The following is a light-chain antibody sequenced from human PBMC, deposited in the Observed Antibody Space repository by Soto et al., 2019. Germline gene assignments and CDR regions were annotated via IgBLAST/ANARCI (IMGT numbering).Light chain of an antibody. CDR1: QSVSTY. CDR3: QQTYMVPYT. CDR2: GVS. Sequence: DIQMTQFPSSLSASAGERVTITCRASQSVSTYLSWYVQEPGSAPKLLIYGVSKLESGIAPRFTGSGLATEFTLTINSLQPEYFAVYFCQQTYMVPYTFGQGTKVEI. V-gene: IGKV1-39*01. J-gene: IGKJ2*01.